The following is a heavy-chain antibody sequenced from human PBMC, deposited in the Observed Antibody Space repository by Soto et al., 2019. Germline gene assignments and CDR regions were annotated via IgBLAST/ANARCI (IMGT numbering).Heavy chain of an antibody. CDR2: IYSGGGT. D-gene: IGHD2-15*01. J-gene: IGHJ4*02. Sequence: EVQLVESGGGLVQPGGSLRLSCAASGFTVSSSYMSWVRQAPGKGLEWVSVIYSGGGTYYSDSVRGRFTISRDNSKNTLYLQMNSLRDEDTAVYYCVRSFFSCGGSYYAVLSNWGQGTMVTVSS. CDR1: GFTVSSSY. V-gene: IGHV3-66*01. CDR3: VRSFFSCGGSYYAVLSN.